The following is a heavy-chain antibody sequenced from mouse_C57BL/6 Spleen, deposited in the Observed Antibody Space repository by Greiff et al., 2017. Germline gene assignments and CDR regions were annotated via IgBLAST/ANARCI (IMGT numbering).Heavy chain of an antibody. Sequence: EVQRVESGGGLVQPGGSLKLSCAASGFTFSVYYMYWVRQTPEKRLEWVAYISNGGGSTDYPDTVKGRFTISRDTATNTLYLQVHRLKSKDTAMYYCARRGVQYYFDYWGQGTTLTVSS. CDR1: GFTFSVYY. CDR3: ARRGVQYYFDY. J-gene: IGHJ2*01. CDR2: ISNGGGST. V-gene: IGHV5-12*01.